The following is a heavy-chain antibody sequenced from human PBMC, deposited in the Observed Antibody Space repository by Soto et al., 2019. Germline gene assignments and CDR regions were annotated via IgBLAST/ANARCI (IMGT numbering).Heavy chain of an antibody. CDR3: ARGQWEQWLVHQYNWFDP. D-gene: IGHD6-19*01. Sequence: QVQLVQSGAEVKKPGASVKVSCKASGYTFTSYDINWVRQATGQGLEWMGWMNPNSGNTGYAQKFQGRVTMTRNTSISTAYMELSSLRSEDTAVYYCARGQWEQWLVHQYNWFDPWGPGTLVTVSS. CDR2: MNPNSGNT. J-gene: IGHJ5*02. CDR1: GYTFTSYD. V-gene: IGHV1-8*01.